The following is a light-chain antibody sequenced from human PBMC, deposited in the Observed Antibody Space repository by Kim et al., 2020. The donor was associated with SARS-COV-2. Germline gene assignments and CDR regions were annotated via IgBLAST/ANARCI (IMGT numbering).Light chain of an antibody. Sequence: GDRVTITCRASQDISSSLVWYQQKPGKAPELLIYGASTLQSGVPSRFSGSGSETEFTLTIGSLQPEDLATYYCQQFSSYPRTFGGGTKVDI. CDR1: QDISSS. V-gene: IGKV1-9*01. CDR3: QQFSSYPRT. J-gene: IGKJ4*01. CDR2: GAS.